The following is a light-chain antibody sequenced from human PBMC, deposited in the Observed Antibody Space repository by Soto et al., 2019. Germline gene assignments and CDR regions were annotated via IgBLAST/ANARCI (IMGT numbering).Light chain of an antibody. CDR1: QDISNY. CDR2: AAS. CDR3: QQTKGFPLT. Sequence: DIQMTQSPSSVSASVGDGVTITCQASQDISNYFAWYHQIPGKAPKLLIYAASTFDGGVPSRFSGSGSGTDFSLTVSGLLPEDSATYYCQQTKGFPLTFGGGTRVEIE. V-gene: IGKV1-12*01. J-gene: IGKJ4*01.